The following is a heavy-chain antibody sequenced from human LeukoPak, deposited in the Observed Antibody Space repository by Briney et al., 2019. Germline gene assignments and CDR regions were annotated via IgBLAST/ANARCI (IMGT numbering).Heavy chain of an antibody. D-gene: IGHD3-3*01. CDR1: GYTFTSYG. CDR3: ARGPKRITIFGVDMRYYYYYYMDV. V-gene: IGHV1-8*03. CDR2: MNPNSGNT. J-gene: IGHJ6*03. Sequence: ASVKVSCKASGYTFTSYGISWVRQAPGQGLEWMGWMNPNSGNTGYAQKFQGRVTITRNTSISTAYMELSSLRSEDTAVYYCARGPKRITIFGVDMRYYYYYYMDVWGKGTTVTVSS.